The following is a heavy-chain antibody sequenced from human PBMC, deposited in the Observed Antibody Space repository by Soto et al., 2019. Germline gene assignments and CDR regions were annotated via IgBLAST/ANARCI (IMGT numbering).Heavy chain of an antibody. J-gene: IGHJ6*01. Sequence: EVQLVESGGGLVQPGGSLRLSCAASGFTFSNYWIHWVRQAPGKGLGWVSRIKGDWSRIDYADSVKGRFIISRDNAKNTVYVQMNSLGDEDAAVYYCARGLPGYYGKDVWGQGTTVTVSS. V-gene: IGHV3-74*01. CDR1: GFTFSNYW. D-gene: IGHD4-17*01. CDR2: IKGDWSRI. CDR3: ARGLPGYYGKDV.